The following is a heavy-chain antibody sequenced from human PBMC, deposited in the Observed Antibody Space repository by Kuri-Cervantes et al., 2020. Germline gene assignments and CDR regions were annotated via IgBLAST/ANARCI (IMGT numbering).Heavy chain of an antibody. CDR2: ISSRSGTI. J-gene: IGHJ4*02. CDR1: GFTFSSYS. Sequence: GGSLRLSCAASGFTFSSYSMTWVRQAPGKGLEWVSYISSRSGTIYYADSVKGRFTISRDNPKNTLFLQINSLGAEDTAVYYCAKVSKIQLWLRSPFDYWGQGTLVTVSS. CDR3: AKVSKIQLWLRSPFDY. V-gene: IGHV3-48*01. D-gene: IGHD5-18*01.